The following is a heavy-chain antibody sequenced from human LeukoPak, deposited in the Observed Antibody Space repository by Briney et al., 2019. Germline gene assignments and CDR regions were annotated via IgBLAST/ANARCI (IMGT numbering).Heavy chain of an antibody. Sequence: GGSLRLSCAASGFTFSSYEMNGVRQAPGKGREGGSYISSSGSTIYYADSVKGRFTISRDNAKNSLYLQMNSLRAEDTAVYYCARAAIAAAGTPYYYGMDVWGQGTTVTVSS. CDR3: ARAAIAAAGTPYYYGMDV. CDR2: ISSSGSTI. J-gene: IGHJ6*02. CDR1: GFTFSSYE. V-gene: IGHV3-48*03. D-gene: IGHD6-13*01.